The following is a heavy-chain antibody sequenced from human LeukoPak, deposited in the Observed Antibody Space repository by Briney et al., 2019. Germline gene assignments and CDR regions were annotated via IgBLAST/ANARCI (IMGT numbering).Heavy chain of an antibody. D-gene: IGHD3-3*01. V-gene: IGHV1-24*01. J-gene: IGHJ3*02. CDR1: GYTLTELS. CDR3: ARDHYDDGAFDI. CDR2: FDPEDGET. Sequence: ASVKVSCKVSGYTLTELSMHWVRQAPGKGLEWMGGFDPEDGETIYAQKFQGRVTITRDTSASTAYMELSSLRSEDTAVYYCARDHYDDGAFDIWGQGTMVTVSS.